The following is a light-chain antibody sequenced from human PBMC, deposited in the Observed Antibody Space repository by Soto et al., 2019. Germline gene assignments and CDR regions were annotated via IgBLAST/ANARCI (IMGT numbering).Light chain of an antibody. V-gene: IGLV3-21*04. CDR2: YDS. Sequence: SHELTQPPSVSVAPGKTARITCGGNNIGRKSVHWYQQKPGQAPVLVIYYDSDRPSGIPERFSGSNSGNTATLTISRVEAGDEADYYCQVWDSSSDHVVFGGGTKLTVL. J-gene: IGLJ2*01. CDR3: QVWDSSSDHVV. CDR1: NIGRKS.